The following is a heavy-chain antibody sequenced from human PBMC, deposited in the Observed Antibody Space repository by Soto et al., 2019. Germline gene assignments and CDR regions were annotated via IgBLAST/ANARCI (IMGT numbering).Heavy chain of an antibody. CDR1: GGSISSGGYS. D-gene: IGHD3-22*01. CDR2: IYHSGST. J-gene: IGHJ4*02. V-gene: IGHV4-30-2*01. CDR3: ARVLSNYYDSSGYSYYFDY. Sequence: SETLSLTCAVSGGSISSGGYSWSWIRQPPGKGLEWIGYIYHSGSTYYNPSLKSRVTISVDRSKNQFSLKLSSVTAADTAVYYCARVLSNYYDSSGYSYYFDYWGQGTLVTVSS.